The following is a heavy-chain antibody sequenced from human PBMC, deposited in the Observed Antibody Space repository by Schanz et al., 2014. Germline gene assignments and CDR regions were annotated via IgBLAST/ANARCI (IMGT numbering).Heavy chain of an antibody. D-gene: IGHD2-21*02. J-gene: IGHJ4*02. CDR2: IGNGGVTI. V-gene: IGHV3-11*04. CDR1: GFPFSDYF. Sequence: VQLLESGGGLVQPGGSLRLSCTASGFPFSDYFMAWIRQPPGRGLEWVSYIGNGGVTIYYADSVKGRFTISRDNTKNSLFLQLNSLRADDTAVYYCVRERTNYGGNSYFFDHWGQGTLVTVSS. CDR3: VRERTNYGGNSYFFDH.